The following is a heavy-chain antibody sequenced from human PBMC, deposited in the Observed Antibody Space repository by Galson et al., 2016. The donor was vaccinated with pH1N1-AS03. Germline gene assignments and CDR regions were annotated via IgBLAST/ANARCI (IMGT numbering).Heavy chain of an antibody. D-gene: IGHD1-26*01. J-gene: IGHJ4*02. Sequence: ETLSLTCTVSGDSINSSPYYWGWIRQPPGKGLEWIGTIYYRGATYYSPSLKSRVTISIDTSKNQFSLDLRSVTAADTAVYYCARHVSGSYPNNLDYWGQGTLVIVSS. CDR1: GDSINSSPYY. V-gene: IGHV4-39*07. CDR2: IYYRGAT. CDR3: ARHVSGSYPNNLDY.